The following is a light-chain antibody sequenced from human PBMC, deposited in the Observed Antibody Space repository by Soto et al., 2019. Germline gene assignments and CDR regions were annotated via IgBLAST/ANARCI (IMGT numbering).Light chain of an antibody. Sequence: DIQMTQSPSTLSASVGDRVTITCRASQSISSWLAWYQQKPGKAPKLLIYDASSLESGVPSRFSGSGSATEFTLTISSLQPDDFATYYCQQYNSYSIFTFGPGTKVDIK. CDR1: QSISSW. J-gene: IGKJ3*01. CDR3: QQYNSYSIFT. CDR2: DAS. V-gene: IGKV1-5*01.